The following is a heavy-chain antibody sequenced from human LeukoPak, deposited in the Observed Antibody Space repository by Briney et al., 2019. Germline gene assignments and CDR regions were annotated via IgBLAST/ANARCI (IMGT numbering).Heavy chain of an antibody. Sequence: AGGSLRLSCAASGFTFDDYAMHWVRHAPGKGLEWVSSISRSGGSIYYADSLKGRFTISRDNAKNSLSLQMNSLRVEDTAVYYCARSVPASIKNDAFDIWGQGTMVTVSS. CDR1: GFTFDDYA. J-gene: IGHJ3*02. D-gene: IGHD2-2*01. CDR2: ISRSGGSI. V-gene: IGHV3-21*01. CDR3: ARSVPASIKNDAFDI.